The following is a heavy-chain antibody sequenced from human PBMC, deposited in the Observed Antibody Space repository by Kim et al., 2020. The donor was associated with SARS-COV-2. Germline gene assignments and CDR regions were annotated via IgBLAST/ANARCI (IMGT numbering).Heavy chain of an antibody. D-gene: IGHD2-2*01. CDR1: GGSISSYY. CDR2: IYYSGST. Sequence: SETLSLTCTVSGGSISSYYWSWIRQPPGKGLEWIGYIYYSGSTNYNPSLKSRVTLSVDTSKNQFSLKLSSVTAADTAVYYCARESSTTGWFDPWGQGTLVTVSS. CDR3: ARESSTTGWFDP. V-gene: IGHV4-59*13. J-gene: IGHJ5*02.